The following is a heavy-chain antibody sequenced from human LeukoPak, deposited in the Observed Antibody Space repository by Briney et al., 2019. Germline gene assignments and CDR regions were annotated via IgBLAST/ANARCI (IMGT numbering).Heavy chain of an antibody. J-gene: IGHJ2*01. CDR2: ISGSGGST. D-gene: IGHD2-21*01. Sequence: GGSLRLSCAASGFTFSSYAMSWVRQAPGKGLEWVSAISGSGGSTYYADSVKGLFTISRDNSKNTLYLQMNSLRAEDTAVYYCAKVFLPYWYFDLWGRGTLVTVSS. CDR3: AKVFLPYWYFDL. CDR1: GFTFSSYA. V-gene: IGHV3-23*01.